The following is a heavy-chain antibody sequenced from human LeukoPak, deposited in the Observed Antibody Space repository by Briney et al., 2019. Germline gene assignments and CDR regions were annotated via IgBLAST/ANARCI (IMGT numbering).Heavy chain of an antibody. CDR1: GLTFSNTW. CDR3: SAFTWYSLSA. CDR2: IKSKIAGGTT. D-gene: IGHD6-13*01. Sequence: GGTLRLSCTASGLTFSNTWMTWVRQAPGKGLEWVGLIKSKIAGGTTEFAAPVKGRFTISRDDSKSTLYLQMNSLKIEDTAVYYCSAFTWYSLSAWGRGTLVTVSS. V-gene: IGHV3-15*01. J-gene: IGHJ5*02.